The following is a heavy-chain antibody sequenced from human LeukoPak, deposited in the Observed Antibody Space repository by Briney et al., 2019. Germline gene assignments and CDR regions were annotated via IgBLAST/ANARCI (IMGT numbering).Heavy chain of an antibody. CDR3: ARDGITIFGVVNRDAFDI. D-gene: IGHD3-3*01. J-gene: IGHJ3*02. Sequence: SVKVSCKASGYTFTSYGISWVRQAPGQGLEWMGGIIPIFGTANYAQKFQGRVTITTDESTSTAYMELSSLRSEDTAVYYCARDGITIFGVVNRDAFDIWGQGTMVTVSS. CDR1: GYTFTSYG. CDR2: IIPIFGTA. V-gene: IGHV1-69*05.